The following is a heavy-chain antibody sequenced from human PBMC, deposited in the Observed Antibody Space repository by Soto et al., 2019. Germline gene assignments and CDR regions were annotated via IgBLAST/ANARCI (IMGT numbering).Heavy chain of an antibody. V-gene: IGHV2-5*02. Sequence: QITLKESGPTLVKPTQTLTLTCTFSGFSLSTSGVGVGWIRQPPGKALEWLALIYWDDDKRYSSSLKSRLTITKDTAKNLVVLTMTNMDPVDTATYYCARVPDCICTSCPLPYNWFDPWGQGTLVTVSS. CDR2: IYWDDDK. CDR1: GFSLSTSGVG. D-gene: IGHD2-2*01. J-gene: IGHJ5*02. CDR3: ARVPDCICTSCPLPYNWFDP.